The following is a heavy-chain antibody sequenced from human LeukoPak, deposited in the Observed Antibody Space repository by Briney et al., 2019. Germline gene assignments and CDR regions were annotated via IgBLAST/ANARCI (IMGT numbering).Heavy chain of an antibody. Sequence: GGSLRLSWVAAGFTFSSYAMGWVRQAPGKGLEWVSAAISGSGINTYYADSVKGRFTISRDNSKNTLYLQVNSRRAEDTAVYYCAKVSVSWLFDYWGQGTLVTVSS. D-gene: IGHD6-13*01. J-gene: IGHJ4*02. CDR2: AISGSGINT. CDR3: AKVSVSWLFDY. CDR1: GFTFSSYA. V-gene: IGHV3-23*01.